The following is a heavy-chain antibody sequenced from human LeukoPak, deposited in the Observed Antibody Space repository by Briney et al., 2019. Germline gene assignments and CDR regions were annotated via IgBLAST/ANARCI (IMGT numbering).Heavy chain of an antibody. CDR1: GGSFSGYY. CDR3: ASGGSGSYFDDY. Sequence: PSETLSLTSAVYGGSFSGYYWSWIRQPPGKGLEWIGEINHSGSTNYNPSLKSRVTISVDTSKNQFSLKLSSVTAADTAVYYCASGGSGSYFDDYWGQGTLVTVSS. CDR2: INHSGST. D-gene: IGHD3-10*01. J-gene: IGHJ4*02. V-gene: IGHV4-34*01.